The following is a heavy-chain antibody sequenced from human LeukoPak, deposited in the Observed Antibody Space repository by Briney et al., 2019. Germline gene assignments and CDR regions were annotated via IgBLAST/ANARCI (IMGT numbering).Heavy chain of an antibody. Sequence: GGSLGLSCAASGFTFSSYGMHWVRQAPGKGLEWVAVIWYDGSNKYYADSVKGRFTISRDNSKNTLYLQTNSLRAEDTAVYYCARDRGSDSRSWYPSYYYYYGMDVWGQGTTVTVSS. D-gene: IGHD6-13*01. CDR1: GFTFSSYG. V-gene: IGHV3-33*01. J-gene: IGHJ6*02. CDR3: ARDRGSDSRSWYPSYYYYYGMDV. CDR2: IWYDGSNK.